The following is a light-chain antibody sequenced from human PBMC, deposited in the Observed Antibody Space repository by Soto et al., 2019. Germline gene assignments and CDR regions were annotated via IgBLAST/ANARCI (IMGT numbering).Light chain of an antibody. CDR3: QHYNSYPFT. CDR2: DAS. Sequence: DIQMTQSPSTLSASVGDRVTITCRASESISSWLAWDQQKPGKAPKLLIYDASSFESGVPSRFSGSGSGTEFTLTISSLQPDDFATYYCQHYNSYPFTFGPGTKVDIK. CDR1: ESISSW. J-gene: IGKJ3*01. V-gene: IGKV1-5*01.